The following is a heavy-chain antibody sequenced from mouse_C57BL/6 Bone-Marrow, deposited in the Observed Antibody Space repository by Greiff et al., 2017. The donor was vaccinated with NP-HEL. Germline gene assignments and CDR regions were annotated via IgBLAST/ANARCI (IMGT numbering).Heavy chain of an antibody. CDR3: ARNDYYGSSYDFDY. J-gene: IGHJ2*01. CDR2: ISSGSSTI. D-gene: IGHD1-1*01. V-gene: IGHV5-17*01. CDR1: GFTFSDYG. Sequence: EVQVVESGGGLVKPGGSLKLSCAASGFTFSDYGMHWVRQAPEKGLEWVAYISSGSSTIYYVDTVKGRFTISRDNAKNTLFLQMTSLRSEDTAMYYCARNDYYGSSYDFDYWGQGTTLTVSS.